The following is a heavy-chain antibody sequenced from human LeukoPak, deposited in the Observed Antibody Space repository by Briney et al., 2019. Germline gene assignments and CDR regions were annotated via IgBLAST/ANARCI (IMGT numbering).Heavy chain of an antibody. CDR1: GFTFSDYY. J-gene: IGHJ4*02. D-gene: IGHD3-22*01. Sequence: PGGSLRLSCAASGFTFSDYYMSWIRQAPGKGLEWVSYISSSGSTIYYADSVKGRFTISRDNAKNSLYLQMNSLRAEDTAVYYCARAAINYYDSSGPIGYWGQGTLVTVSS. CDR2: ISSSGSTI. V-gene: IGHV3-11*01. CDR3: ARAAINYYDSSGPIGY.